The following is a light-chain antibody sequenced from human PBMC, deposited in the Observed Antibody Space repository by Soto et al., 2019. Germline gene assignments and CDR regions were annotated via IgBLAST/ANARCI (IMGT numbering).Light chain of an antibody. V-gene: IGKV1-5*03. Sequence: DIQMTQSPSTLSGSVGDRVTITCRASQTISSWVAWYPQKPGQAPKLLIYKASTLKSGVPSRFSGSGSGTEFTLTISSLQTDDFATYYCQHYNSYSEAFGQGTKVDIK. CDR1: QTISSW. CDR3: QHYNSYSEA. CDR2: KAS. J-gene: IGKJ1*01.